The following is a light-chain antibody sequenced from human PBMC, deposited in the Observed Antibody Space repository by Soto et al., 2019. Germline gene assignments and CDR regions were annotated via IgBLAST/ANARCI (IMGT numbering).Light chain of an antibody. Sequence: DIQMTQSPSTLSASVGDRVTITCRASQNINNWLAWYQQRAGRAPEVLIYDASILGSGVPSRFSGSGSGTEFTLTISSLQADDFATYYCQQYTSVWTFGQGTKVEI. CDR2: DAS. CDR1: QNINNW. CDR3: QQYTSVWT. J-gene: IGKJ1*01. V-gene: IGKV1-5*01.